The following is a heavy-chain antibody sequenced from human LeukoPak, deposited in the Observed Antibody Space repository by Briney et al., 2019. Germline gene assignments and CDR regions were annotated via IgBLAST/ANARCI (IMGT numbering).Heavy chain of an antibody. CDR1: GFTVSSNS. CDR3: ARGTGGYYGTGAFDI. CDR2: IYSGGNT. V-gene: IGHV3-53*01. Sequence: GGSLRLSCTVSGFTVSSNSMSWVRQAPGKGLEWVSFIYSGGNTHNSDSVKGRFTISRDNSKNTLYLQMNTLRAEDTAVYYCARGTGGYYGTGAFDIWGQGTMVTVSS. J-gene: IGHJ3*02. D-gene: IGHD3-3*01.